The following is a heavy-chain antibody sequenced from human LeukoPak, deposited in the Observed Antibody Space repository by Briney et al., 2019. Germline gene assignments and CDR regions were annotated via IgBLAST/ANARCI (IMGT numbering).Heavy chain of an antibody. J-gene: IGHJ6*03. Sequence: GGSLRLSCAASGFTFSSYEMNWVRQAPGKGLEWVSYISSSGSTIYYADSVKGRFTISRDNAKNSLYLQMNSLRAEDTAVYYCAREDGSGSYSLYYYYMDVWGKGTTVTISS. CDR1: GFTFSSYE. D-gene: IGHD3-10*01. CDR2: ISSSGSTI. V-gene: IGHV3-48*03. CDR3: AREDGSGSYSLYYYYMDV.